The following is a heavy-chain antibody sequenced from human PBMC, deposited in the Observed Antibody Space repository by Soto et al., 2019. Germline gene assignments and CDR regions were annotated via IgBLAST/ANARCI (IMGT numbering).Heavy chain of an antibody. CDR2: ISASGGST. CDR3: AQDIIWSGYYYGMDV. Sequence: GGSLRLSCAASGFTFSSYAMTWVRQAPGKGLEWVSTISASGGSTYYADSVKGRFTISRDNSKNTLFLQMNSLRAEGTAVYYCAQDIIWSGYYYGMDVWGQGATVTVSS. J-gene: IGHJ6*02. CDR1: GFTFSSYA. D-gene: IGHD3-3*01. V-gene: IGHV3-23*01.